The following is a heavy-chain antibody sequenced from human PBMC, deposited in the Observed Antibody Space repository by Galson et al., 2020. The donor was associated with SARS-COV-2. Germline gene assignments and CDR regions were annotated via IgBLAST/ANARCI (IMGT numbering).Heavy chain of an antibody. CDR1: GGTFSSYA. D-gene: IGHD4-4*01. Sequence: SVTVSCKASGGTFSSYAISWVRQATGQGLEWMGRIIPILGIANYAQKFQGRVTITADKSTSTAYMELSSLRSEDTAVYYCARAVTVISGMDVWGQGTTVTVSS. V-gene: IGHV1-69*04. CDR2: IIPILGIA. CDR3: ARAVTVISGMDV. J-gene: IGHJ6*02.